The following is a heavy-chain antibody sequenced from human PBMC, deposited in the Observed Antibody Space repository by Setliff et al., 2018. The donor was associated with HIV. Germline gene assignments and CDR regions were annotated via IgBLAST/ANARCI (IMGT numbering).Heavy chain of an antibody. J-gene: IGHJ4*02. CDR1: GYTFTSYD. Sequence: RASVKVSCKASGYTFTSYDINWVRQATGQGLEWMGWMNPNSGNTGYAQKFQGRVTMTRNTSISTAYMELSSLRSEDTAVYYCARGRKQPITIFGVVSRNVAHYFDYWGQGTLVTVSS. V-gene: IGHV1-8*02. D-gene: IGHD3-3*01. CDR2: MNPNSGNT. CDR3: ARGRKQPITIFGVVSRNVAHYFDY.